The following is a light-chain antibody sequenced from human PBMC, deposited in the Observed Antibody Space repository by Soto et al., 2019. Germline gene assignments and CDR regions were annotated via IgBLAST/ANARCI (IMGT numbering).Light chain of an antibody. V-gene: IGKV3-11*01. Sequence: EIVLTQSPATLSLSLVERATLSCMASQSIGSYLAWYQHKLGQAPRLLIYDASSRPTDIPARFSGSGSGTDFTLTISSLEPEDFALYYCQQRSNWPITFGQGTRLEIK. CDR3: QQRSNWPIT. J-gene: IGKJ5*01. CDR1: QSIGSY. CDR2: DAS.